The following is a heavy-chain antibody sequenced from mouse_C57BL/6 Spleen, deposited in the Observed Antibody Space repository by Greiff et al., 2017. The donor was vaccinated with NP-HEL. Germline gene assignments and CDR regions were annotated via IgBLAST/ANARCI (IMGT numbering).Heavy chain of an antibody. CDR1: GYTFTSYW. CDR2: IYPSDSET. V-gene: IGHV1-61*01. Sequence: QVQLQQPGAELVRPGSSVKLSCKASGYTFTSYWMDWVKQRPGQGLEWIGIIYPSDSETHYNQKFKDKATLTVDKSSSTAYMQLSSLTSEDSAIYYCARTGTFYFDYWGQGTTLTVSS. CDR3: ARTGTFYFDY. D-gene: IGHD4-1*01. J-gene: IGHJ2*01.